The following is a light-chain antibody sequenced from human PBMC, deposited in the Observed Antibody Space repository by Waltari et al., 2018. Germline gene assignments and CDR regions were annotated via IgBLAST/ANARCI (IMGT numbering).Light chain of an antibody. J-gene: IGLJ2*01. Sequence: SALNPPSPVSGSPGPSITLFFPETNSYVRSFNFFSWYQQHPGKAPKLLIYDVSKRPSGVSNRFSGSKSGDTASLTISGLQAEDEANYYCSSYSTSSPLVIFGGGTNLTVL. CDR1: NSYVRSFNF. CDR2: DVS. CDR3: SSYSTSSPLVI. V-gene: IGLV2-14*01.